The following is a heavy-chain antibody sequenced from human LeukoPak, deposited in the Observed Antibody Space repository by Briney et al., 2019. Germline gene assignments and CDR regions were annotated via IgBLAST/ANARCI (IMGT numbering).Heavy chain of an antibody. CDR2: IYYSGST. J-gene: IGHJ5*02. CDR1: GGSISSYY. CDR3: ARVVKAGDYAYDP. D-gene: IGHD4-17*01. Sequence: SETLSLTCTVSGGSISSYYWSWIRQPPGKGLEWIGYIYYSGSTNYNPSLKSRVTISVDTSKNQFSLKLSSVTAADTAVYYCARVVKAGDYAYDPWGQGTLVTVSS. V-gene: IGHV4-59*01.